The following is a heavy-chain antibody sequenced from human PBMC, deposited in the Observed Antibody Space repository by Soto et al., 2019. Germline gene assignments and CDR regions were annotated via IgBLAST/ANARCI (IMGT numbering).Heavy chain of an antibody. Sequence: PSETLSLTCTVSGGSISSGDYYWSWIRQPPGKGLEWIGYIYYSGSTYYNPSLKSRVTISVDTSKNQFSLKLSSVTAADTAVYYCARVVRFEKASDYWGQGTLVTVSS. CDR2: IYYSGST. CDR1: GGSISSGDYY. V-gene: IGHV4-30-4*01. D-gene: IGHD4-17*01. CDR3: ARVVRFEKASDY. J-gene: IGHJ4*02.